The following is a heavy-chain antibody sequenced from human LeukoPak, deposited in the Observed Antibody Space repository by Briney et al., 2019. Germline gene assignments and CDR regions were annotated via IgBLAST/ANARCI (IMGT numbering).Heavy chain of an antibody. Sequence: SVKVSCKASGGTFSSYAISWVRQAPGQGLEWMGGIIPIFGTANYAQKFQGRVTITTDESTSTAYMELSSLRSEDTAVYYCARVHTLQWELLFDAFDTWGQGTMVTVSS. D-gene: IGHD1-26*01. CDR1: GGTFSSYA. CDR3: ARVHTLQWELLFDAFDT. CDR2: IIPIFGTA. J-gene: IGHJ3*02. V-gene: IGHV1-69*05.